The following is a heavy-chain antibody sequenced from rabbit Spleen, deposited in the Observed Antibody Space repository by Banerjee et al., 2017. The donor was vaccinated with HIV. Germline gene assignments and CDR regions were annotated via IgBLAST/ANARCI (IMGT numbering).Heavy chain of an antibody. D-gene: IGHD2-1*01. Sequence: QLTETGGGLVQPGGSLTLSCKASGIDFTKYYITWVRQAPGKGLEWIGIIYAAKGSTDYASWVNGRFTISSDNAQSTVDLKMTSLTAADTATYFCARDHVRDGGVADGGFDLWGQGTLVTVS. J-gene: IGHJ4*01. CDR3: ARDHVRDGGVADGGFDL. CDR1: GIDFTKYY. V-gene: IGHV1S7*01. CDR2: IYAAKGST.